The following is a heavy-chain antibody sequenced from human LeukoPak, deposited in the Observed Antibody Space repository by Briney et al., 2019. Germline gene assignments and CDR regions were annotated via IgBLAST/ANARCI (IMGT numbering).Heavy chain of an antibody. CDR1: GCSFSSYA. CDR2: IIPIFGTG. J-gene: IGHJ4*02. Sequence: ASVKVSCKASGCSFSSYAISWVRQAPGQGLDWMGVIIPIFGTGNYAQKFQGRVTITTDESTSTAYMELSSMRSEDTAVYYCARSKGNWNSWDYYFDYWGQGTLVTVSS. V-gene: IGHV1-69*05. D-gene: IGHD1-7*01. CDR3: ARSKGNWNSWDYYFDY.